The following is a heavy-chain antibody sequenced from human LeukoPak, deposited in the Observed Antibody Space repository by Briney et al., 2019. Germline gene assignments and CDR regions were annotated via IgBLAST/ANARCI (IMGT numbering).Heavy chain of an antibody. CDR1: GFTFRNFE. J-gene: IGHJ4*02. Sequence: GGSLRLSCAASGFTFRNFEMNWVRQAPGKGLEWVSFINSGGSTIYYADSVKGRFTISRDNAKNSLYLQMNSLRAEDTAVYYCARRAGAYSHPYDYWGQGTLVTVSS. CDR3: ARRAGAYSHPYDY. V-gene: IGHV3-48*03. CDR2: INSGGSTI. D-gene: IGHD4/OR15-4a*01.